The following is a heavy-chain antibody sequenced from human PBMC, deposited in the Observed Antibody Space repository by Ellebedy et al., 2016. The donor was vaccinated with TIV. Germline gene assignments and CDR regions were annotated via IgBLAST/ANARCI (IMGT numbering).Heavy chain of an antibody. CDR1: IFGFSSYS. CDR3: ARDWLVTTPRVMDA. D-gene: IGHD4-17*01. CDR2: ISGSRSYI. J-gene: IGHJ6*02. V-gene: IGHV3-21*01. Sequence: PGGSLRLSCSTSIFGFSSYSMNWVRQTPGKGLEWVSSISGSRSYIYYADSVKGRFTISRDNAKNSLYLQMNSLRAEDTAVYYCARDWLVTTPRVMDAWGQGTTVTVSS.